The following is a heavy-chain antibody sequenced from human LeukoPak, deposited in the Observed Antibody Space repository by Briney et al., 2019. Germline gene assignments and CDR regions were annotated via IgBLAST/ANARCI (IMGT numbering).Heavy chain of an antibody. CDR2: IKQDESEK. CDR1: GFTFSSFW. Sequence: GGSLRLSCAASGFTFSSFWMTWVRQAPGKGLEWVANIKQDESEKYYVGSVEGRFTISRDNAKNSLYLQMSSLRAEDTAIYFCARSMGYCSGGSCFPFDYWGQGTLVTVSS. V-gene: IGHV3-7*03. CDR3: ARSMGYCSGGSCFPFDY. D-gene: IGHD2-15*01. J-gene: IGHJ4*02.